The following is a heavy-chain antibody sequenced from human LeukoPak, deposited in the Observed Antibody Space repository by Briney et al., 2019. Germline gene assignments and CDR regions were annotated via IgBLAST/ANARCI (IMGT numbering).Heavy chain of an antibody. Sequence: SETLSLTCTVSGGSISSHYWSWIRQPPGKGLEWIAYMSYSGSTNYNSSLTSRVTISVDTSKNQFSLKLSSVTAADTAVYYCARLRYYYDRSGYQVNWIDPWGQGTQVTVSS. CDR1: GGSISSHY. V-gene: IGHV4-59*08. J-gene: IGHJ5*02. D-gene: IGHD3-22*01. CDR3: ARLRYYYDRSGYQVNWIDP. CDR2: MSYSGST.